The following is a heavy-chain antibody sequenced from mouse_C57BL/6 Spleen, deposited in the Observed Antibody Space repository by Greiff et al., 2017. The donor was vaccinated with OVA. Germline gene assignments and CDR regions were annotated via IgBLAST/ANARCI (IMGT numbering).Heavy chain of an antibody. CDR3: ARGYSNYPYFDV. CDR1: GYTFTTYP. Sequence: VKLVESGAELVKPGASVKMSCKASGYTFTTYPIEWMKQNHGKSLEWIGNFHPYNDDTKYNEKFKGKATLTVEKSSSTVYLELSRLTSDDSAVYYCARGYSNYPYFDVWGTGTTVTVSS. V-gene: IGHV1-47*01. J-gene: IGHJ1*03. D-gene: IGHD2-5*01. CDR2: FHPYNDDT.